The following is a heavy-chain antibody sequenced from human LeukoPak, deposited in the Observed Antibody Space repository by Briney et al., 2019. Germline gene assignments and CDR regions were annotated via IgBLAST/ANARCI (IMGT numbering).Heavy chain of an antibody. CDR2: ISWNSGSI. CDR1: GFTFDDYA. J-gene: IGHJ4*02. CDR3: AKGSVAGTADLDY. V-gene: IGHV3-9*01. Sequence: GGSLRLSCAASGFTFDDYAMHWVRQAPGKGLEWVSGISWNSGSIGYADSVKGRFTISRDNDKNSLYVQMNSLRAEDTALYYCAKGSVAGTADLDYLGQGTLVTVSS. D-gene: IGHD6-19*01.